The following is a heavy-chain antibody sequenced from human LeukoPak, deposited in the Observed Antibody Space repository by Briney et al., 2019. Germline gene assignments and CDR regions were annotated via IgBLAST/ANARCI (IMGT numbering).Heavy chain of an antibody. CDR3: ARGRRRNLTGYYKDYYYYYYMDV. Sequence: SETLSLTCAVYGGSFSGYYWSWIRQPPGKGLEWVGEINHSGSTNYNPSLKSRVTISVDTSKNQFSLKLSSVTAADTAVYYCARGRRRNLTGYYKDYYYYYYMDVWGKGTTVTVSS. J-gene: IGHJ6*03. CDR1: GGSFSGYY. CDR2: INHSGST. V-gene: IGHV4-34*01. D-gene: IGHD3-9*01.